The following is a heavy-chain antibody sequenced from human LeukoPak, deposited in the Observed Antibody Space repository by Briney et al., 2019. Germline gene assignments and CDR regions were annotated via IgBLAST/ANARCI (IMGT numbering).Heavy chain of an antibody. CDR2: IYYSGST. Sequence: PSETLSPTCTVSGGSISSYYWSWIRQPPGKGLEWIGYIYYSGSTNYNPSLKSRVTISVDTSKNQFSLKLSSVTAVDTAVYYCARRTGYYDGFDYWGQGTLVTVSS. CDR3: ARRTGYYDGFDY. D-gene: IGHD3/OR15-3a*01. V-gene: IGHV4-59*01. CDR1: GGSISSYY. J-gene: IGHJ4*02.